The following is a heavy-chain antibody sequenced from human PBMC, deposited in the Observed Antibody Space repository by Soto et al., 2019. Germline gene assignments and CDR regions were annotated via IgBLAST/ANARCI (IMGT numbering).Heavy chain of an antibody. J-gene: IGHJ6*03. CDR2: IAGSFGST. D-gene: IGHD1-26*01. CDR3: ARDTSIVVPYYMDV. V-gene: IGHV3-23*01. Sequence: PGGSLRLSCAASGFAFNNYGMSWVRQAPGKGLEWVSTIAGSFGSTAYADSVKGRFTISRDNAKNTLYLQMNSLRAEDTAVYYCARDTSIVVPYYMDVWGKGTTVTVSS. CDR1: GFAFNNYG.